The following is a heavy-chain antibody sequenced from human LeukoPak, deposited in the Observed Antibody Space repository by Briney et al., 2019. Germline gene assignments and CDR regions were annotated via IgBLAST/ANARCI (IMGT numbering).Heavy chain of an antibody. V-gene: IGHV3-23*01. D-gene: IGHD2-15*01. CDR2: ISGSGGSI. Sequence: GGPLRLSCAASGFTFSSYVMSGVRQAPGKGLEWVSDISGSGGSIYYADSVKGRFTISRDNSQNTLYLQMNSLSAHDTAVYSRAKETVVVVAATIHYWGQGTPVTVSS. CDR1: GFTFSSYV. J-gene: IGHJ4*02. CDR3: AKETVVVVAATIHY.